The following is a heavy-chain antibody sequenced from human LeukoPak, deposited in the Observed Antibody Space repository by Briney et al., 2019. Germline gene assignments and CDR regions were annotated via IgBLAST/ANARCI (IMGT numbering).Heavy chain of an antibody. J-gene: IGHJ4*02. CDR1: GFTVSSNY. CDR2: IYSGGST. CDR3: ARYFSNDSSGYYYFDY. Sequence: GGSLRLSCAASGFTVSSNYMSWVRQAPGKGLEWVSVIYSGGSTYYADSVKGRFTISRDNSKNTLYLQMNSLRAEDTAVYYCARYFSNDSSGYYYFDYWGQGTLVTVSS. D-gene: IGHD3-22*01. V-gene: IGHV3-66*01.